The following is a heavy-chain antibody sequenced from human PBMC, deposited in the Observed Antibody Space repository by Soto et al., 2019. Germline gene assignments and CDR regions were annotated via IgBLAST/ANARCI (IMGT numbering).Heavy chain of an antibody. D-gene: IGHD6-19*01. V-gene: IGHV3-23*01. J-gene: IGHJ4*02. Sequence: EVQLLESGGGLVQPGGSLRLSCAASGFTFSSYAMSWVRQAPGKGLEWASAISGSGGSTYYADSVKGRFTISRDNSKNTLYLQMNSLRAEDTAVYYCASGEKWLVPNDYWGQGTLVTVSS. CDR2: ISGSGGST. CDR1: GFTFSSYA. CDR3: ASGEKWLVPNDY.